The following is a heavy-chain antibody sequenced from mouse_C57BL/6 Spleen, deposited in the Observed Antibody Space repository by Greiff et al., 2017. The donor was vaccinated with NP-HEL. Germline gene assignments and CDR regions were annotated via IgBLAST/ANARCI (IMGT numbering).Heavy chain of an antibody. CDR3: ARIAVVATPYYFDY. CDR2: IYPRDGST. Sequence: QVHVKQSGPELVKPGASVKLSCKASGYTFTSYDINWVKQRPGQGLEWIGWIYPRDGSTKYNEKFKGKATLTVDTSSSTAYMELHSLTSEDSAVYFCARIAVVATPYYFDYWGQGTTLTVSS. CDR1: GYTFTSYD. D-gene: IGHD1-1*01. J-gene: IGHJ2*01. V-gene: IGHV1-85*01.